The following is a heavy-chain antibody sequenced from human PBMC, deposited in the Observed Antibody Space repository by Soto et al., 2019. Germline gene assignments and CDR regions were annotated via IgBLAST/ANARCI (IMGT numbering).Heavy chain of an antibody. CDR2: IYHSGST. Sequence: SETLSLTCAVSGGSISSSNWWSWVRQPPGKGLEWIGEIYHSGSTNYNPSLKSRVTIPVDKSKNQFSLKLSSVTAADTAVYYCARAPANYYDFWSYKNNYYYYGMDVWGQGTTVTVSS. J-gene: IGHJ6*02. CDR3: ARAPANYYDFWSYKNNYYYYGMDV. CDR1: GGSISSSNW. V-gene: IGHV4-4*02. D-gene: IGHD3-3*01.